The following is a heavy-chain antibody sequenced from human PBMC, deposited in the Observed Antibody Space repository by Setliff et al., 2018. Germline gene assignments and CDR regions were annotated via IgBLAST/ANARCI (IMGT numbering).Heavy chain of an antibody. Sequence: ASVKVSCKASGYTFSSYYMHWVRQAPGQGLEWMGIINPSGGFTSYAQKFQDRVTMTRDTSTSTVYMELSSLRSGDTAMYYCARELLFGGVIFGYWGQGTLVTVSS. CDR3: ARELLFGGVIFGY. CDR1: GYTFSSYY. CDR2: INPSGGFT. V-gene: IGHV1-46*01. D-gene: IGHD3-3*01. J-gene: IGHJ4*02.